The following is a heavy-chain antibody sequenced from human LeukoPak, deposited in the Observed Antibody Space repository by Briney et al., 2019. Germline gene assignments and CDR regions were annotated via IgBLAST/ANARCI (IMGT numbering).Heavy chain of an antibody. CDR2: IIPIFGTA. Sequence: SVKVSCKASRGTFRSYAIRWVRQAPGQGLEWMGGIIPIFGTANYAQKFQGRVTITTDKSTSTAYMELSSLRSEDTAVYYCAGEFYSYGLDYWGQGTLVTVSS. CDR3: AGEFYSYGLDY. J-gene: IGHJ4*02. CDR1: RGTFRSYA. V-gene: IGHV1-69*05. D-gene: IGHD5-18*01.